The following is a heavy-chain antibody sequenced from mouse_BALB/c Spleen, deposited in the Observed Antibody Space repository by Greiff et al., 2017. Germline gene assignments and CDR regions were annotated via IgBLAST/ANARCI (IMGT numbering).Heavy chain of an antibody. D-gene: IGHD2-1*01. CDR3: ARDMNGNFYAMDY. V-gene: IGHV7-3*02. J-gene: IGHJ4*01. Sequence: EVQVVESGGGLVQPGGSLRLSCATSGFTFTDYYMSWVRQPPGKALEWLGFIRNKANGYTTEYSASVKGRFTISRDNSQSILYLQMNTLRAEDSATYYCARDMNGNFYAMDYWGQGTSVTVSS. CDR2: IRNKANGYTT. CDR1: GFTFTDYY.